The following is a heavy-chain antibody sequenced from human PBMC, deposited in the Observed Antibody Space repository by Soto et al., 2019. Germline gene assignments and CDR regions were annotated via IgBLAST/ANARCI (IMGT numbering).Heavy chain of an antibody. V-gene: IGHV3-74*01. J-gene: IGHJ4*02. CDR1: GFTFSGYW. CDR2: INSDGSST. D-gene: IGHD3-3*01. Sequence: EVQLVESGGGLVQPGGSPRLSCAASGFTFSGYWMHWVRQAPGKGLVWVSRINSDGSSTNYADSVKGRVTISRDNAKNTLYLQMNSLRAEDTAVYYCARVEKYYTLRSSYYVFDYWGQGTLVTVSS. CDR3: ARVEKYYTLRSSYYVFDY.